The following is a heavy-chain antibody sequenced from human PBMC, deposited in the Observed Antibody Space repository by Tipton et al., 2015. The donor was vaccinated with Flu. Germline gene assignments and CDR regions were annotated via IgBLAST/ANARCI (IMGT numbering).Heavy chain of an antibody. J-gene: IGHJ4*02. D-gene: IGHD2-2*01. CDR2: IHRSGNT. CDR1: GDSIDSRYY. CDR3: ARDPSLGMPEYFDS. V-gene: IGHV4-38-2*02. Sequence: TLSLTCSVSGDSIDSRYYWGWIRQPPGKGLEWIGNIHRSGNTYRNPSLKSRVTISVDTSKNQFSLKLSSVTAADTAVYYCARDPSLGMPEYFDSWGQGTPVTASS.